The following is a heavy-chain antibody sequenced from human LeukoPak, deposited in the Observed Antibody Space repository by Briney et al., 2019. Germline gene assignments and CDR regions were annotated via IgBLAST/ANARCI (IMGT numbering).Heavy chain of an antibody. CDR3: ARVLPTYYYGSGSYNNRPLDY. V-gene: IGHV4-4*07. CDR2: IYTSGST. Sequence: PSETLSLTCTVSGGSISSYYWSWIRQPAGKGLEWIGRIYTSGSTNYNPSLKSRVTMSVDTSKNQFSLKLSSVTAADTAVYYCARVLPTYYYGSGSYNNRPLDYWGQGTLVTVSS. D-gene: IGHD3-10*01. CDR1: GGSISSYY. J-gene: IGHJ4*02.